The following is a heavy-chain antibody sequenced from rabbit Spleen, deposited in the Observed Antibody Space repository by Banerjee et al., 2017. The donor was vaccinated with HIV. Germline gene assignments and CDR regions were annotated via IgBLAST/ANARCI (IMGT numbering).Heavy chain of an antibody. V-gene: IGHV1S45*01. Sequence: QEQLEESGGGLVQPGASLTLTCKASGIDFSNYNFMCWVRQAPGKGLEWIACIDTGSRDFTYYASWAKGRFTISKTSSTTVTLQMTSLTVADTATYFWARDTGSSFSSYGMDLWGQGTLVTVS. CDR1: GIDFSNYNF. J-gene: IGHJ6*01. D-gene: IGHD8-1*01. CDR2: IDTGSRDFT. CDR3: ARDTGSSFSSYGMDL.